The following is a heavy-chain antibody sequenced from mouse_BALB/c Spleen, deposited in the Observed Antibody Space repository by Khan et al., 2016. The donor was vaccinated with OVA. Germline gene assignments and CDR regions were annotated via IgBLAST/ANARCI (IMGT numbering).Heavy chain of an antibody. CDR1: GFTFSSYG. J-gene: IGHJ3*01. Sequence: EVELVESGGDIVKPGGSLKLSCAASGFTFSSYGLSWVRQTPDRSLEWVATVSTGGHYTYYTDTVKGRFPISRDNAKNTLYLQMSSLRYEDTAMFYCARLAYYYDSEGVAHWGQGTLVTVSA. CDR2: VSTGGHYT. D-gene: IGHD1-1*01. CDR3: ARLAYYYDSEGVAH. V-gene: IGHV5-6*01.